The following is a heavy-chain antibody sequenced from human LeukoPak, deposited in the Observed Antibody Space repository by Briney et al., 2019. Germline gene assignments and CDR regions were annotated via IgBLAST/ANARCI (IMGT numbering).Heavy chain of an antibody. V-gene: IGHV4-34*01. CDR2: INHSGST. J-gene: IGHJ5*02. D-gene: IGHD3-3*01. Sequence: SETLSLTCAVYGGSFSGYYWSWIRQPPGKGLEWIGEINHSGSTNYNPSLKSRVTISVDTSKNQFSLKLSSVTAADTAVYYCARGDSYYDFWSGYPPGWFDPWGQGTLVTVSS. CDR3: ARGDSYYDFWSGYPPGWFDP. CDR1: GGSFSGYY.